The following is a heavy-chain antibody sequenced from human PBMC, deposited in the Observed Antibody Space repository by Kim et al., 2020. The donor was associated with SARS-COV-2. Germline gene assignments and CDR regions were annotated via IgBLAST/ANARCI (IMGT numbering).Heavy chain of an antibody. CDR2: IIPIFGTA. CDR1: GGTFSSYA. V-gene: IGHV1-69*13. D-gene: IGHD3-10*02. CDR3: ASLFGGHTYYYYGMDV. Sequence: SVKVSCKASGGTFSSYAISWVRQAPGQGLEWMGGIIPIFGTANYAQKFQGRVTITADESTSTAYMELSSLRSEDTAVYYCASLFGGHTYYYYGMDVWGQGTTVTVSS. J-gene: IGHJ6*02.